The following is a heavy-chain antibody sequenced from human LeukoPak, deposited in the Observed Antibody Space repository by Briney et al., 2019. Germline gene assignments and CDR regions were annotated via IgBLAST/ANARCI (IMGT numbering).Heavy chain of an antibody. Sequence: PGGSLRLSCAASGVIISSYAMSWVRQAPGKGLEWVSAINGRGDNTYYADFVKGQFTISRDNSKSTVYLQMNSLRTEDTAVYYCAKDRVSPGFNWFDPWGRGTLVTVSS. D-gene: IGHD2/OR15-2a*01. CDR3: AKDRVSPGFNWFDP. CDR2: INGRGDNT. J-gene: IGHJ5*02. CDR1: GVIISSYA. V-gene: IGHV3-23*01.